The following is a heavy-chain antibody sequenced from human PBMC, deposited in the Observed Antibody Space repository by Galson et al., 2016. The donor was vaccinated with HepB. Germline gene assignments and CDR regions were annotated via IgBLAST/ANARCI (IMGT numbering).Heavy chain of an antibody. D-gene: IGHD5-12*01. V-gene: IGHV1-69*13. CDR1: GGTLRNQA. Sequence: SVKVSCKASGGTLRNQAITWVRQAPGQGLEWVGGIIPIFGTINYAQKFQGRVTITADESTSTAYMEVSSLRSEDTAVYYCARLTATKNFHYGMDVWGQRTTVTVSS. CDR2: IIPIFGTI. CDR3: ARLTATKNFHYGMDV. J-gene: IGHJ6*02.